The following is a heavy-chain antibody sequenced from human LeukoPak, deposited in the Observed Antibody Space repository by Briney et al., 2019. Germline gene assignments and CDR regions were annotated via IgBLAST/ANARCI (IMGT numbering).Heavy chain of an antibody. J-gene: IGHJ4*02. CDR2: INSDGSST. CDR1: GFTFSSYA. D-gene: IGHD6-13*01. Sequence: PGGSLRLSCAASGFTFSSYAMHWVRQAPGKGLVWVSRINSDGSSTNYADSVKGRFTISRDNAKNTLYLQMNSLRAEDTAVYYCARVAAALGNYFDYWGQGTLVTVSS. V-gene: IGHV3-74*01. CDR3: ARVAAALGNYFDY.